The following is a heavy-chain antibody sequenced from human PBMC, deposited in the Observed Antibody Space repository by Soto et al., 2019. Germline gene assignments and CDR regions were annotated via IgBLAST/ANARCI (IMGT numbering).Heavy chain of an antibody. Sequence: SETLSLTCAVYGWSFIDTYWNWFRQPPGKGLEWIGEINHNTNTIYNPSLTSRVTISVDTSKNHFSLILSSVTAADTAVYYCARELGKSGMDVWGQGTTVTVSS. CDR2: INHNTNT. V-gene: IGHV4-34*01. CDR3: ARELGKSGMDV. J-gene: IGHJ6*02. CDR1: GWSFIDTY. D-gene: IGHD7-27*01.